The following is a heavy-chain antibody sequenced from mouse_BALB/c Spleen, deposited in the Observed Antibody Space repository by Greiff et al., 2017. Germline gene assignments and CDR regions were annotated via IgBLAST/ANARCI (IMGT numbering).Heavy chain of an antibody. CDR3: ATTVDYAMDY. V-gene: IGHV5-9-3*01. CDR1: GFTFSSYA. J-gene: IGHJ4*01. Sequence: EVKLEESGGGLVKPGGSLKLSCAASGFTFSSYAMSWVRQTPEKRLEWVATISSGGSYTYYPDSVKGRFTISRDNAKNTLYLQMSSLRSEDTAMYYCATTVDYAMDYWGQGTSVTVSS. CDR2: ISSGGSYT. D-gene: IGHD1-1*01.